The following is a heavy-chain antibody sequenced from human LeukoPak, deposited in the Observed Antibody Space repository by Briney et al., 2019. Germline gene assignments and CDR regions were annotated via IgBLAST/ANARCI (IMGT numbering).Heavy chain of an antibody. J-gene: IGHJ6*04. CDR2: IRYDGCNK. Sequence: GGSLRLSCAASGFTFSSYGMHWVRQAPAKGLEWVALIRYDGCNKSYADPAKGRLTISRDNAKNSLYLQMNSLRAEDTAVYYCAELGITMIGGVWGKGTTVTISS. D-gene: IGHD3-10*02. CDR3: AELGITMIGGV. CDR1: GFTFSSYG. V-gene: IGHV3-30*02.